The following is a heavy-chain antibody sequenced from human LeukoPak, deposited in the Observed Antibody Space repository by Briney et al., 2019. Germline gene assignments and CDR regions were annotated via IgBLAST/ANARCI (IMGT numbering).Heavy chain of an antibody. CDR1: GFPFSSYA. Sequence: GGSLRLSCAASGFPFSSYAMSWVRQAPGTGLERVSAISGYDGRTYYSDSVKGRFTISRDNSRNTLCLQMNSLRAEDTAVYYCARFASGPECTAGKCPFDLWGQGALVSVSS. J-gene: IGHJ4*02. CDR3: ARFASGPECTAGKCPFDL. CDR2: ISGYDGRT. D-gene: IGHD2-8*02. V-gene: IGHV3-23*01.